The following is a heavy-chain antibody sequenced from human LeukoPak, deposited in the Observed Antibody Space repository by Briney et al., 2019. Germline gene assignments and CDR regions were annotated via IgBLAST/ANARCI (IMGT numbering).Heavy chain of an antibody. Sequence: GGSLRLSCAASGFTVSSNYMSWVRQAPGKGLEWVTVIYSGGSTYYADSVKGRFTISRDNSKNTLYLQMNSLRAEDTAVYYCARSPLYSSGYFFDYWGQGTLVTVSS. CDR2: IYSGGST. CDR3: ARSPLYSSGYFFDY. D-gene: IGHD6-19*01. V-gene: IGHV3-53*01. CDR1: GFTVSSNY. J-gene: IGHJ4*02.